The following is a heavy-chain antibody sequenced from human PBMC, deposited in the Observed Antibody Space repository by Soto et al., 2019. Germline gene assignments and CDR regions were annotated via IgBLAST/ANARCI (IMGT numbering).Heavy chain of an antibody. V-gene: IGHV3-23*01. J-gene: IGHJ4*02. CDR2: LSGSGEST. CDR3: AKDHFVGPAPNYFDY. CDR1: GLTFSNYA. Sequence: PGGSLRLSCAASGLTFSNYAMSWVRQAPGKGLEWVSGLSGSGESTYYADSVKGRFTISRDNSKNTLYLQMNSLRVDDTAVYYCAKDHFVGPAPNYFDYWGQGTLVTVSS.